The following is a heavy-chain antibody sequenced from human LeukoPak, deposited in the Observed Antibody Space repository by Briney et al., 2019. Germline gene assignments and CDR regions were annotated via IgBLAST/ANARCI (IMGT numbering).Heavy chain of an antibody. Sequence: GGSLRLSCAASGFTFSSYAMSWVRQAPGKGLEWVSAISGSGGSTYYADPVKGRFTISRDNSKNTLYLQMNSLRAEDTAVYYCAKSVVPAAIGPDAFDIWGQGTMVTVSS. CDR1: GFTFSSYA. D-gene: IGHD2-2*01. V-gene: IGHV3-23*01. J-gene: IGHJ3*02. CDR3: AKSVVPAAIGPDAFDI. CDR2: ISGSGGST.